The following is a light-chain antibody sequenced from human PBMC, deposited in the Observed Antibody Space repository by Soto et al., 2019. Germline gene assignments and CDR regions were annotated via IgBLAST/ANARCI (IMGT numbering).Light chain of an antibody. J-gene: IGLJ1*01. V-gene: IGLV2-14*03. Sequence: QSVLTQPASVSGSPGQSIAISCNGTSSDVGAYNSVSWYQQHPGRAPKLMIHDVSNRPSGVSNRFSGSKSGNTASLTISGLQAEDEADYYCSSYTSSSTYVFGTGTKVTVL. CDR3: SSYTSSSTYV. CDR1: SSDVGAYNS. CDR2: DVS.